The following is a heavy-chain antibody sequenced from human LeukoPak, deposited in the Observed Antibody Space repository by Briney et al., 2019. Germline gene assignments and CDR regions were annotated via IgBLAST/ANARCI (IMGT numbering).Heavy chain of an antibody. Sequence: ASVKVSCEASGYTFRNYGISWVRQAPGQGLEWMGWISAYNGDTHYAQKLQGRVTMTTDTSTSTAYMELRSLRSDDTAVYYCARDPSNTSGYQIYFDYWGQGTLVTVSS. V-gene: IGHV1-18*01. CDR2: ISAYNGDT. J-gene: IGHJ4*02. CDR3: ARDPSNTSGYQIYFDY. CDR1: GYTFRNYG. D-gene: IGHD3-3*01.